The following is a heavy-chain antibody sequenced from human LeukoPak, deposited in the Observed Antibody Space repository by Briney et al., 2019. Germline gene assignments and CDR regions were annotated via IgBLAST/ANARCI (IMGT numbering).Heavy chain of an antibody. J-gene: IGHJ4*02. CDR3: AKDLIRQWLVSPFDY. Sequence: RAGGSLRLSCAASGFTFDDYGMSWVRQAPGKGLEWVSGINWNGGSTGYADSVKGRFTISRDNSKNTLYLQMNSLRAEDTAVYYCAKDLIRQWLVSPFDYWGQGTLVTVSS. V-gene: IGHV3-20*04. CDR1: GFTFDDYG. CDR2: INWNGGST. D-gene: IGHD6-19*01.